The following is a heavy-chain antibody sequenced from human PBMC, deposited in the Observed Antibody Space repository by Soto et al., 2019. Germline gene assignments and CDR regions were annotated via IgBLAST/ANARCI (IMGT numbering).Heavy chain of an antibody. CDR3: AKGYGPDYYYYMDV. D-gene: IGHD4-17*01. CDR1: GFTFSSYG. V-gene: IGHV3-30*18. CDR2: ISYDGSNK. J-gene: IGHJ6*03. Sequence: QVQLVESGGGVVQPGRSLRLSCAASGFTFSSYGMHWVRQAPGEGLEWVAVISYDGSNKYYADSVKGRFTISRDNSKNTLYLQMNSLRAEDTAVYYCAKGYGPDYYYYMDVWGKGTTVTVSS.